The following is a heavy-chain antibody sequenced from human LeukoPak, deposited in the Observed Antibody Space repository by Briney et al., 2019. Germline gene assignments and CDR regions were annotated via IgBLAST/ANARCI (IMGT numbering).Heavy chain of an antibody. J-gene: IGHJ4*02. V-gene: IGHV3-11*01. CDR2: ISSSGSTI. CDR3: AKLRSITIFGVNPDY. D-gene: IGHD3-3*01. CDR1: GFTFSDYY. Sequence: GGSLRLSCAASGFTFSDYYMSWIRQAPGKGLEWVSYISSSGSTIYYADSVKGRFTISRDNSKNTLYLQMNSLRAEDTAVYYCAKLRSITIFGVNPDYWGQGTLVTVSS.